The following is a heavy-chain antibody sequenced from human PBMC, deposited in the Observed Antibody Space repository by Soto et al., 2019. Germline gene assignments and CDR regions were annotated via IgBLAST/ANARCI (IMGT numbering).Heavy chain of an antibody. V-gene: IGHV3-23*01. J-gene: IGHJ2*01. D-gene: IGHD3-10*01. CDR1: GFTFTNYA. Sequence: EVQLLESGGGLVKPGGSLRLSCAASGFTFTNYAMNWVRQAPGKGLEWVSSISGGDGDTSYADSVKGRFTISRDNSENTMFLQMNSLRPDDTAVYYCAKDRFTSTVRKYWFFDVWGRGTLVTVSS. CDR3: AKDRFTSTVRKYWFFDV. CDR2: ISGGDGDT.